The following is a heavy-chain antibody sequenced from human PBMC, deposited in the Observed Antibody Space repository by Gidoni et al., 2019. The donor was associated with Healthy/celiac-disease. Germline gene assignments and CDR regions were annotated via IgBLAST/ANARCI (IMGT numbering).Heavy chain of an antibody. Sequence: QVSLKESGPVLVNPTEPLTLPCTVSGLSLSNARMGVSWIRQPPGKALEWLAHSFSNDEKSYSTSLKSRLTISKDTSKSQVVLTMTNMDPVDTATYSCARNPVYYYYGMDVWGQGTTVTVSS. CDR2: SFSNDEK. CDR1: GLSLSNARMG. CDR3: ARNPVYYYYGMDV. J-gene: IGHJ6*02. V-gene: IGHV2-26*01.